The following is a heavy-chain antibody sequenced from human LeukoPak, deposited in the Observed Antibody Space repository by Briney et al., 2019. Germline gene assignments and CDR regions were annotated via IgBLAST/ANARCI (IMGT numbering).Heavy chain of an antibody. J-gene: IGHJ3*02. Sequence: ADSVKGRFTISRDNAKNSLYLQMNSLRAEDTALYYCARGMVTTPYNDAFDIWGQGTMVTVSS. CDR3: ARGMVTTPYNDAFDI. D-gene: IGHD4-11*01. V-gene: IGHV3-20*03.